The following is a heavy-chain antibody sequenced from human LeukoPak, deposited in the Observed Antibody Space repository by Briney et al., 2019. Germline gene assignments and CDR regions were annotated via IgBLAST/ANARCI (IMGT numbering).Heavy chain of an antibody. D-gene: IGHD6-13*01. Sequence: SETLSLTCAVYGGSFSGYYWSWIRQPPGKGLEWIGEINHSGSTNYNPSLKSRVTISVHTSKNQFSLKLSSVTAADTAVYYCARGLRRIAAAGTDYWGQGTLVTVSS. V-gene: IGHV4-34*01. CDR2: INHSGST. CDR3: ARGLRRIAAAGTDY. J-gene: IGHJ4*02. CDR1: GGSFSGYY.